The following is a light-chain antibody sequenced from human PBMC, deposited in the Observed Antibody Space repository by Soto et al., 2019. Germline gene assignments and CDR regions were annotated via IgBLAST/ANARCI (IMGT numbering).Light chain of an antibody. Sequence: EIVMTQSPATLSVSPGETTRLSCRASQSINSDVAWYQQKVGQTPRLLIHGASTRATGIAARFSGSGSGTEFTLTISGLQSEDFALYYCQQYDNWPPLTFGGGTKVEIK. CDR2: GAS. V-gene: IGKV3D-15*01. CDR1: QSINSD. J-gene: IGKJ4*01. CDR3: QQYDNWPPLT.